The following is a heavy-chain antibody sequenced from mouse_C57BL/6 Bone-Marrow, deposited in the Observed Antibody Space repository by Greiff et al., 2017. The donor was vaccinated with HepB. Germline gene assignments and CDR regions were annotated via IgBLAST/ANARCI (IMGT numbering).Heavy chain of an antibody. CDR2: ISDGGSYT. V-gene: IGHV5-4*01. CDR3: ARDGGNWDVAY. D-gene: IGHD4-1*01. CDR1: GFTFSSYA. J-gene: IGHJ3*01. Sequence: EVQLQESGGGLVKPGGSLKLSCAASGFTFSSYAMSWVRQTPEKRLEWVATISDGGSYTYYPDNVKGRFTISRDNAKNNLYLQMSHLKSEDTAMYYCARDGGNWDVAYWGQGTLVTVSA.